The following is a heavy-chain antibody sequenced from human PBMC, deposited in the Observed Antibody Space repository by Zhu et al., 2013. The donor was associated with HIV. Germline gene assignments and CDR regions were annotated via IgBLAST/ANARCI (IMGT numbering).Heavy chain of an antibody. J-gene: IGHJ4*02. Sequence: QVQLQESGPGLVKPSETLSLTCAVSGGSVSSGHYYWSWIRQPPGKGLEWIGSIYYTGSTNYHPSLKSRVTISVDTSKNQFSLNLTSVTAADTAVYYCAREAYGSGVDYWGQGTLVTVSS. V-gene: IGHV4-61*01. CDR3: AREAYGSGVDY. D-gene: IGHD3-10*01. CDR2: IYYTGST. CDR1: GGSVSSGHYY.